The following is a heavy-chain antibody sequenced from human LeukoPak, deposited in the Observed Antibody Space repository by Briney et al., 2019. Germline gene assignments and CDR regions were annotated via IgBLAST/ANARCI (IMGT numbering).Heavy chain of an antibody. D-gene: IGHD7-27*01. J-gene: IGHJ4*02. CDR2: IYYSGST. CDR3: AGYRLTGDDY. CDR1: GYSISSGYY. V-gene: IGHV4-61*01. Sequence: PSETLSLTCTVSGYSISSGYYWGWIRQPPGKGLEWIGYIYYSGSTNYNPSLKSRVTISVDTSKNQFSLKLSSVTAADTAVYYCAGYRLTGDDYWGQGTLVTVSS.